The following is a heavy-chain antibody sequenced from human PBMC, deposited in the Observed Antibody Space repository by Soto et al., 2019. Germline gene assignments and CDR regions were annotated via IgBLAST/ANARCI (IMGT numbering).Heavy chain of an antibody. CDR1: GDTFISYA. CDR3: GRDGSTVETAMVSQDFYGMGV. CDR2: VVTMFGIP. Sequence: QVQLVQSGAEVKKPGSSVKVSCKSSGDTFISYAISWVRQAPGQGLEWMGGVVTMFGIPNYAQKFEGRVTIIADESPGTAYLELRRLTTDDTAVYYCGRDGSTVETAMVSQDFYGMGVWGQGTRVTVSS. D-gene: IGHD5-18*01. J-gene: IGHJ6*02. V-gene: IGHV1-69*12.